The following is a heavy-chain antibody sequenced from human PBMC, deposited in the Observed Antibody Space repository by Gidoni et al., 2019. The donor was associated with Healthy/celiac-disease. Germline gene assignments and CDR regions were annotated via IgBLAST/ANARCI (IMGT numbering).Heavy chain of an antibody. J-gene: IGHJ4*02. D-gene: IGHD2-2*01. Sequence: QVQLVQSGAEVKKPGASVKVSCKASGSTFTSYAMHWVRQAPGQRLEWMGWINAGNGNTKYSQKFQGRVTITRDTSASTAYMELSSLRSEDTAVYYCARTVVPAARGLDYWGQGTLVTVSS. CDR3: ARTVVPAARGLDY. V-gene: IGHV1-3*01. CDR2: INAGNGNT. CDR1: GSTFTSYA.